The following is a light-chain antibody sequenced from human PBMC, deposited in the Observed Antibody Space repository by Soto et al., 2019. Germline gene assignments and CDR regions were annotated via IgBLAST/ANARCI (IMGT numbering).Light chain of an antibody. V-gene: IGKV1-39*01. Sequence: DIQMTQSPSSLSASVGDRVTITCRASQSIRNYLNWYQQKPGKAPKLLIYAASSLQSGVPSRFSGSGSGTDFTLTISSLQPEDFATYYCQQSYSAPRFGQGTKVEI. CDR2: AAS. CDR3: QQSYSAPR. CDR1: QSIRNY. J-gene: IGKJ1*01.